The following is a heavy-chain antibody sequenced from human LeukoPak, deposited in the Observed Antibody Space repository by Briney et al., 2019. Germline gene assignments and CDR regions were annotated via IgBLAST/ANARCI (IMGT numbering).Heavy chain of an antibody. J-gene: IGHJ5*02. CDR2: IYYSGST. D-gene: IGHD6-13*01. Sequence: SETLSLTCTVSGGSISSYYWSWIRQPPGKGLEWIGYIYYSGSTSYNPSLKSRVTISVDTSKNQFSLKLSSVTAADTAVYYCARDRVAAAGTIWFDPWGQGTLVTVSS. CDR3: ARDRVAAAGTIWFDP. V-gene: IGHV4-59*01. CDR1: GGSISSYY.